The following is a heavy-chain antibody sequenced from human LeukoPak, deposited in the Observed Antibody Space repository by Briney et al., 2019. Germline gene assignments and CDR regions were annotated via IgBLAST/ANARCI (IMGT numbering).Heavy chain of an antibody. CDR1: GGSVSSNTYY. J-gene: IGHJ5*02. CDR2: IYYSGNT. D-gene: IGHD1-26*01. V-gene: IGHV4-39*07. CDR3: TREVRSAWASFDP. Sequence: SETLSLTCTVSGGSVSSNTYYWGWIRQPPGKGLDWIGSIYYSGNTYYNPSLKSRVTISPDTSKNQFSLKLTSVTAADTAVYYCTREVRSAWASFDPWGQGTLVIVSS.